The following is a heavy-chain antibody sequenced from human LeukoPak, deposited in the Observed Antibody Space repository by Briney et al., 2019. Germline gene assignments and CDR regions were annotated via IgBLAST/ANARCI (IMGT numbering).Heavy chain of an antibody. D-gene: IGHD5-12*01. Sequence: GGSLRLSCVGSGFSLSGYWMSWVRQAPGKGLEWVARLHADGSEKYYVGSVKGRFTISGDNAKNSLYLQMNSLRVDDMAVYYCARGGYSFDYLGQGALVTVSA. V-gene: IGHV3-7*01. CDR1: GFSLSGYW. CDR2: LHADGSEK. J-gene: IGHJ4*02. CDR3: ARGGYSFDY.